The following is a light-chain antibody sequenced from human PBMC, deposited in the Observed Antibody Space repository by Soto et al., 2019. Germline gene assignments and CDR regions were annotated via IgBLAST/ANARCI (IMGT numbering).Light chain of an antibody. CDR3: AASDDSLRGVL. Sequence: QSVLTQPPSASGTPGQRVTISCSGGSSNIGTNTVNWYQQLPGSAPKLLIYANNQRPSGVPDRFSGSKSGTSASLAISGRQSEDEADYYCAASDDSLRGVLFGGGTKLTVL. CDR2: ANN. CDR1: SSNIGTNT. V-gene: IGLV1-44*01. J-gene: IGLJ3*02.